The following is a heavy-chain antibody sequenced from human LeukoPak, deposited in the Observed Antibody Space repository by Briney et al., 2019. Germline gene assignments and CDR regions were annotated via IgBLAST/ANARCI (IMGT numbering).Heavy chain of an antibody. D-gene: IGHD2-15*01. J-gene: IGHJ6*03. CDR1: GFTFDSYG. CDR2: ISSNGGST. V-gene: IGHV3-64*01. CDR3: ARDGCSGGSCYSYYYYMDV. Sequence: PGGSLRLSCAASGFTFDSYGMNWVRQAPGKGLEYVSAISSNGGSTYYANSVKGRFTISRDNSKNTLYLQMGSLRAEDMAVYYCARDGCSGGSCYSYYYYMDVWGKGTTVTVSS.